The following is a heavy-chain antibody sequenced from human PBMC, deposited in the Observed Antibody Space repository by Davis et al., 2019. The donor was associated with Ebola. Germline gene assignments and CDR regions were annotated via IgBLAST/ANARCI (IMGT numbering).Heavy chain of an antibody. CDR3: ARDVWGSSSLVHYYYGMDV. J-gene: IGHJ6*04. Sequence: SETLSLTCTVSGGSISSGGYYWSWIRQHPGKGLEWIGYIYYSGSTYYNPSLKSRVTISVDTSKNQFSLKLSSVTAADTAVYYCARDVWGSSSLVHYYYGMDVWGKGTTVTVSS. CDR1: GGSISSGGYY. V-gene: IGHV4-31*03. CDR2: IYYSGST. D-gene: IGHD6-13*01.